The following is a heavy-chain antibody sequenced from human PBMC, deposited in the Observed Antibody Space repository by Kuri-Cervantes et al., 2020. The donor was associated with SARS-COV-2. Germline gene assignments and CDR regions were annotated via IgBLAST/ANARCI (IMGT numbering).Heavy chain of an antibody. CDR3: ARVVPAAISFFDI. J-gene: IGHJ3*02. D-gene: IGHD2-2*01. Sequence: GSLRLSCTVSGGSISSYYWSWIRQPPGQGLEWLGYIYYSGSTKYNPSLKSRVTISVDTSKNQFSLKLSSVTAADTAVYYCARVVPAAISFFDIWGQGTKVTVSS. CDR1: GGSISSYY. V-gene: IGHV4-59*12. CDR2: IYYSGST.